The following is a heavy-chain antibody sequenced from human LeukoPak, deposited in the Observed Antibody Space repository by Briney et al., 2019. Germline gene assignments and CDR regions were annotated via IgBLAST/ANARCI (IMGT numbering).Heavy chain of an antibody. CDR3: AKVFWSGYYRDYYYYMDV. CDR1: GFTFSSYA. D-gene: IGHD3-3*01. Sequence: PGGSLRLSCAASGFTFSSYAMSWVRQAPGKGLEWVSAISGSGVSTYYADSVKGRFTISRDNSKNTLYLQMNSLRAEDTAVYYCAKVFWSGYYRDYYYYMDVWGKGTTVTVSS. J-gene: IGHJ6*03. V-gene: IGHV3-23*01. CDR2: ISGSGVST.